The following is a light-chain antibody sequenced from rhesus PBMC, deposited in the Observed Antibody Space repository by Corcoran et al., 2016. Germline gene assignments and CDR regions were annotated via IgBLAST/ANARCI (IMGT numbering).Light chain of an antibody. Sequence: EIVMTQSPATLSLSPGERATLSCRASESVSTNLAWYHQQPGQPPRLLSYGASNRATGIPDRFRGSGSGTDFTLTISSLAPEEFAVYYCQQFTDWPLTFGGGTKVEIK. J-gene: IGKJ4*01. CDR3: QQFTDWPLT. CDR1: ESVSTN. CDR2: GAS. V-gene: IGKV3-42*03.